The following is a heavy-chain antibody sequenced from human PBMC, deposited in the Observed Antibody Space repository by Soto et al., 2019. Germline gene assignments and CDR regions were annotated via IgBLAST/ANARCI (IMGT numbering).Heavy chain of an antibody. CDR1: GFTFSSYG. Sequence: LRLSCAASGFTFSSYGMHWVRQAPGKGLEWVAVIWYDGSNKYYADSVKGRFTISRDNSKNTLYLQMNSLRAEDTAVYYCATATGGYGPIEYWGLGTLVTVAS. D-gene: IGHD5-12*01. CDR3: ATATGGYGPIEY. J-gene: IGHJ4*02. V-gene: IGHV3-33*01. CDR2: IWYDGSNK.